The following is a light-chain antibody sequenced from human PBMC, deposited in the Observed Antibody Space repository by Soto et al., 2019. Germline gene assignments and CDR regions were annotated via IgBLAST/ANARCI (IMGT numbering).Light chain of an antibody. CDR2: DAS. CDR3: QQYNSYAWT. Sequence: DIQMTQSPSTLSASVGDRVTITCRASQNINRWLAWYQQKPQKAPKLLIYDASSLESGVPSRFSGSGSGTDFSLPISSLQPDDLATYYCQQYNSYAWTFGQGTKVEIK. CDR1: QNINRW. J-gene: IGKJ1*01. V-gene: IGKV1-5*01.